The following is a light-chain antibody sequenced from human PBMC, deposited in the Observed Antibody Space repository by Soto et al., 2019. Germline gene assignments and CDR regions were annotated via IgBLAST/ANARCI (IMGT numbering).Light chain of an antibody. CDR1: RSVSSN. V-gene: IGKV3-20*01. Sequence: EIVSTQSPATLSVSPGERATLSCRASRSVSSNLAWYQQKPGQAPRLLIYGASSRATGIPDRFSGSGSGTDFTLTISRLEPEDFAVYYCQQYGSSPLTFGGGTKVDIK. CDR3: QQYGSSPLT. CDR2: GAS. J-gene: IGKJ4*01.